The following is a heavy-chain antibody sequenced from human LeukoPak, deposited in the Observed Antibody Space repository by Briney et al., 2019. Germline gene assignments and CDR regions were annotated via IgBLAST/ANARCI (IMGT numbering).Heavy chain of an antibody. CDR2: ISSSGSTI. D-gene: IGHD6-13*01. CDR3: ARMDRLYSSSWFDY. Sequence: GGSLRLSCAASGFTFSSYGMSWVCQGPGQGLWWVSAISSSGSTIYYVDSVKGRFTISRDNAKNSLYLQMNSLRAEDTAVYYCARMDRLYSSSWFDYWGQGTLVTVSS. CDR1: GFTFSSYG. V-gene: IGHV3-48*04. J-gene: IGHJ5*01.